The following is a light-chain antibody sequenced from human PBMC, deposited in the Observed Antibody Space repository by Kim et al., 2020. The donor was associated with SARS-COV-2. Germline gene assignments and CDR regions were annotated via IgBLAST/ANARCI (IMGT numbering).Light chain of an antibody. J-gene: IGKJ1*01. CDR1: QSISSW. CDR2: DAS. Sequence: SASVGDSVPITCRASQSISSWLAWYQQKPGKAPKLLIYDASSLESGVPSRFSGSGSGTEFTLTISSLQPDDFATYYCQQYNSYWTFGQGTKVDIK. CDR3: QQYNSYWT. V-gene: IGKV1-5*01.